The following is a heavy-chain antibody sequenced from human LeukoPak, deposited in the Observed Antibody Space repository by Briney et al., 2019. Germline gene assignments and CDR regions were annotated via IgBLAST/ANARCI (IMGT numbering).Heavy chain of an antibody. CDR3: ARTMVRGVIFDY. D-gene: IGHD3-10*01. CDR2: IYYSGST. V-gene: IGHV4-59*08. CDR1: GGSISSYY. Sequence: SETLSLTCTVSGGSISSYYWSWIRQPPGKGLEWIGYIYYSGSTYYNPSLKSRVTISVDTSKNQFSLKLSSVTAADTAVYYCARTMVRGVIFDYWGQGTLVTVSS. J-gene: IGHJ4*02.